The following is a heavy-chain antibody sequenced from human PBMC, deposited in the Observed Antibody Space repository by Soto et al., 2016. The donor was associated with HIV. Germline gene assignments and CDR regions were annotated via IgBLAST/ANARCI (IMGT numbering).Heavy chain of an antibody. CDR2: ISSSSSTI. Sequence: EVQLVESGGGLVQPGGSLRLSCAASGFTFSSYSMNWVRQAPGKGLEWVSYISSSSSTIYYADSVKGRFTISRDNAKNSLYLQMNSLRAEDTAVYYCARQDYYSWVDSVSYYYYASGRRGAKGPRSPSP. J-gene: IGHJ6*02. CDR1: GFTFSSYS. V-gene: IGHV3-48*04. D-gene: IGHD3-22*01. CDR3: ARQDYYSWVDSVSYYYYASGRR.